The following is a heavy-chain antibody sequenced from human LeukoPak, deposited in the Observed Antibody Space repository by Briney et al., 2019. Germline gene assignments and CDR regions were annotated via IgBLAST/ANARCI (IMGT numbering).Heavy chain of an antibody. CDR2: INHSGST. D-gene: IGHD6-19*01. J-gene: IGHJ6*03. V-gene: IGHV4-34*01. Sequence: PSETLSLTCAVYGGSFSGYYWSWIRQPPGKGLEWIGEINHSGSTNYNPSLKSRVTISVDTSKNQFSLKLSSVTAADTAVYYCARAPSYSSGWYYYYYYMDVWGKGTTVTISS. CDR1: GGSFSGYY. CDR3: ARAPSYSSGWYYYYYYMDV.